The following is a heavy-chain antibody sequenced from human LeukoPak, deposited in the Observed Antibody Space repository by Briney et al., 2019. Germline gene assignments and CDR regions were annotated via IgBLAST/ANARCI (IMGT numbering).Heavy chain of an antibody. Sequence: GGSLRLSCAASGFTFDDYAMHWVRQAPGKGLEWVSGISWNSGSIGYADSVKGRFTISRDNAKNSLYLQMNSLRAEDTAVYYCARDLFSSSWYGGYYFDYWGQGTLVTVSS. V-gene: IGHV3-9*01. CDR1: GFTFDDYA. J-gene: IGHJ4*02. D-gene: IGHD6-13*01. CDR3: ARDLFSSSWYGGYYFDY. CDR2: ISWNSGSI.